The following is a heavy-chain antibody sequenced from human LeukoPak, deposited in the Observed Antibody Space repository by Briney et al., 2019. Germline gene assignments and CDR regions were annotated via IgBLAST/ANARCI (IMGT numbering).Heavy chain of an antibody. V-gene: IGHV4-59*08. J-gene: IGHJ4*02. Sequence: SETLSLTCTVSGGSISSYYWSWIRQPPGKGLEWIGYIYYSGSTNYNPSLKSRVTISVDTSKNQFSLKLSSVTAADTAVYYCAGQARWFQKEYYFDYWGQGTLVTVSS. D-gene: IGHD4-23*01. CDR2: IYYSGST. CDR1: GGSISSYY. CDR3: AGQARWFQKEYYFDY.